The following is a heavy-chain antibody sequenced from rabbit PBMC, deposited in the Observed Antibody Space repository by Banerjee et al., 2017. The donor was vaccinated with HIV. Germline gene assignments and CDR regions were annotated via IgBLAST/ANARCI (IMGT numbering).Heavy chain of an antibody. CDR1: GFSFSSGYD. CDR3: ARYVGNSDYYITRLDL. V-gene: IGHV1S40*01. Sequence: QSLEESGGDLVKPGASLTLTCTASGFSFSSGYDMCWVRQAPGKGLEWIACIAAGSGRTGYASWAKGRFTISKTSSTTVTLQMTSLTAADTATYFCARYVGNSDYYITRLDLWGPGTLVTDS. D-gene: IGHD1-1*01. CDR2: IAAGSGRT. J-gene: IGHJ3*01.